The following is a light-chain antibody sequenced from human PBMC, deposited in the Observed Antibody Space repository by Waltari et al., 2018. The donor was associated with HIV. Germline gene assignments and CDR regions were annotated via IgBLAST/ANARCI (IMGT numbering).Light chain of an antibody. J-gene: IGLJ3*02. V-gene: IGLV1-40*01. CDR1: SSNIGAGYD. CDR2: DNS. Sequence: QSVLTQPPSVSGAPGQRVTISCTGSSSNIGAGYDLHWYRQLPGTAPKLLIYDNSTRPSGVPDRVSGSKSGTSASLAITGLQAEDEADYYCQSYDSSLSGWVFGGGTKLTVL. CDR3: QSYDSSLSGWV.